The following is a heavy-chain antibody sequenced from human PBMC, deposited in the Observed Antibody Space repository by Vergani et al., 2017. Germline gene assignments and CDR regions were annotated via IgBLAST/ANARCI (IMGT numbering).Heavy chain of an antibody. CDR3: ARDRGDWRYSRYFYNYYMDV. J-gene: IGHJ6*03. Sequence: VESGGGLVQPGGSLRLSCAASGFTFIMHAMSWVRQAPGKGLEWVSTLSASDRRTHYADSVKGRFTISRDNSKSTLFLQMNSLRVEDMAVYYCARDRGDWRYSRYFYNYYMDVWGKGTTVTVSS. D-gene: IGHD2-8*02. CDR1: GFTFIMHA. CDR2: LSASDRRT. V-gene: IGHV3-23*04.